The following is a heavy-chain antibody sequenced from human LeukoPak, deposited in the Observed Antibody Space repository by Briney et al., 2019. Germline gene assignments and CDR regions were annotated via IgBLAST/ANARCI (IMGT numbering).Heavy chain of an antibody. CDR1: GYTFTSYY. CDR3: ARTEVSDFWSGPTPYYYYYMDV. V-gene: IGHV1-46*01. CDR2: INPSGGST. D-gene: IGHD3-3*01. Sequence: ASVKVSCKASGYTFTSYYMHWMRQAPGQGLEWMGIINPSGGSTSYAQKFQGRVTMTRDTSTSTVYMELSSLRSEDTAVYYCARTEVSDFWSGPTPYYYYYMDVWGKGTTVTVSS. J-gene: IGHJ6*03.